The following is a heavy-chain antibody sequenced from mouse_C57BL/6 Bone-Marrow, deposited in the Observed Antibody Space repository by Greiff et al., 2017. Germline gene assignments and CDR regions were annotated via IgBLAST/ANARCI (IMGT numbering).Heavy chain of an antibody. D-gene: IGHD1-1*01. J-gene: IGHJ4*01. CDR2: IYPGDGDT. CDR3: AREGVYYGSSSWDY. Sequence: QVQLQQSGPELVKPGASVKISCKASGYAFSSSWMNWVKQRPGKGLEWIGRIYPGDGDTNYNGKFKGKATLTADKSSSTAYMQLSSLTSEDSAVYFCAREGVYYGSSSWDYWGQGTSVTVSS. V-gene: IGHV1-82*01. CDR1: GYAFSSSW.